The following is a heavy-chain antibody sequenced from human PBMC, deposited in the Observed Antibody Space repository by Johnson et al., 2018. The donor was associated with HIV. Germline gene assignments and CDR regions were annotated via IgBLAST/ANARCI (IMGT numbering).Heavy chain of an antibody. CDR3: ARDHSSSWTPGDAFDI. CDR1: GFTFSSYD. J-gene: IGHJ3*02. CDR2: IGTAGDT. V-gene: IGHV3-13*01. Sequence: VQLVESGGGLVKPGGSLRLSCAASGFTFSSYDMHWVRQATGKGLEWVSAIGTAGDTYYPGSVKGRFTISRENAKNSLYLQMNSLRVGDTAVYYCARDHSSSWTPGDAFDIWGQGTMVTVSS. D-gene: IGHD6-13*01.